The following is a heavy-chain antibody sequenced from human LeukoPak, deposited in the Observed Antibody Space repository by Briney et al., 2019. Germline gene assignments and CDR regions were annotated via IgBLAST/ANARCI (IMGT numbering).Heavy chain of an antibody. CDR1: GFTFSNAW. CDR3: TTYHYGSGSYYPYDY. Sequence: KPGGSLRLSCAASGFTFSNAWMSWVRQAPGKGLEWVGRIKSKTDGGTTDYAAPVKGRFTISRDDSKNTLYLQMNSLKTEDTAVYYCTTYHYGSGSYYPYDYWGQGTLVTVSS. D-gene: IGHD3-10*01. J-gene: IGHJ4*02. V-gene: IGHV3-15*01. CDR2: IKSKTDGGTT.